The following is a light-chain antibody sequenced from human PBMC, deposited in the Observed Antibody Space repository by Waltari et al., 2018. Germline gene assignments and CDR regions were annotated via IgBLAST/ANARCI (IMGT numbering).Light chain of an antibody. Sequence: IVITQSPATLSVFQGEGATFSCRASQSIRSNLAWYQHKPGQAPRLLIYGASTRATGIPARFSGSGSGTEFTLTISSLQSEDFAVYFCQQYDNWLGTFGQGTKVEIK. V-gene: IGKV3-15*01. CDR3: QQYDNWLGT. CDR2: GAS. CDR1: QSIRSN. J-gene: IGKJ1*01.